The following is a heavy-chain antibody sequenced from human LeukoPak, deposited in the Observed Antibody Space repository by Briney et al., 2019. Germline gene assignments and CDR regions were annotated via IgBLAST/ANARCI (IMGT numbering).Heavy chain of an antibody. Sequence: PGGSLRLSYAASGFTFSSYAMSWVRQAPGKGLEWVSAISGSGAGTYYADSVKGRFTISRDNSNNTLYLQMNSLRDEDTAVYYCAKEELAVPAAISKVLFDYWGQGTLVTVSS. D-gene: IGHD2-2*01. CDR1: GFTFSSYA. V-gene: IGHV3-23*01. J-gene: IGHJ4*02. CDR2: ISGSGAGT. CDR3: AKEELAVPAAISKVLFDY.